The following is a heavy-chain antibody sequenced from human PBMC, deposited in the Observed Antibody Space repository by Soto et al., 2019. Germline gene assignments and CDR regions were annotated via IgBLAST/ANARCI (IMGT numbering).Heavy chain of an antibody. J-gene: IGHJ6*03. CDR3: AKDKDLMVYDRYYDYMDV. CDR2: ISWNSGSI. CDR1: GFNFDDYA. V-gene: IGHV3-9*01. Sequence: EVQLLESGGGLVQPGRSLRLSCAASGFNFDDYAMHWVLQAPGNGLECVSGISWNSGSIGYADSVKGRFTIYRDNSKISLYLEMNTMRAEHTALYYCAKDKDLMVYDRYYDYMDVWGKGTTVRVSS. D-gene: IGHD2-8*01.